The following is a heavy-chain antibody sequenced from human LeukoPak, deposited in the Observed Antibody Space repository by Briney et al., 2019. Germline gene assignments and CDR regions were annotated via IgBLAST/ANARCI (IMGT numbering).Heavy chain of an antibody. V-gene: IGHV3-30*18. CDR2: ISSDGSNK. CDR1: GFTFSSYG. J-gene: IGHJ4*02. D-gene: IGHD3-10*01. CDR3: AKPPYYGSGSYYPRAAPDY. Sequence: GRSLRLSCAASGFTFSSYGMHWVRQAPGKGLEWVAVISSDGSNKDYADSVKGRFTISRDNSKNTLYLQMNSLRAQDTAVYYCAKPPYYGSGSYYPRAAPDYWGQGTLVTVSS.